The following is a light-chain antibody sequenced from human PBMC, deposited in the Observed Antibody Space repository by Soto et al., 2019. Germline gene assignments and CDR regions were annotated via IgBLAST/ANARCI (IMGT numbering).Light chain of an antibody. Sequence: EIVLSQSPATLSLSPGERATLYCRASRSVSSYLAWYQHKPGQAPRLLIYDASKRATGIPARFSGSGSGTDFTLTISSLEPEDFAVYYCQQRSNWPPTWTFGQGTKVEVK. J-gene: IGKJ1*01. V-gene: IGKV3-11*01. CDR3: QQRSNWPPTWT. CDR1: RSVSSY. CDR2: DAS.